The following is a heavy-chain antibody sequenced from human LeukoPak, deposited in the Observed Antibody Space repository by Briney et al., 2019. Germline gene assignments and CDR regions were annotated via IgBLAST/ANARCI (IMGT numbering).Heavy chain of an antibody. CDR3: AGMGNPATVTADY. CDR2: IYYSGST. Sequence: SETLSLTCTVSGGSMGSYYWSWIRQPPGKGLEWIGYIYYSGSTIYNPSLKSRVTISLDTSKNQFSLKMNSVTAADTAVYYCAGMGNPATVTADYWGQGTLVTVSS. J-gene: IGHJ4*02. D-gene: IGHD4-17*01. CDR1: GGSMGSYY. V-gene: IGHV4-59*08.